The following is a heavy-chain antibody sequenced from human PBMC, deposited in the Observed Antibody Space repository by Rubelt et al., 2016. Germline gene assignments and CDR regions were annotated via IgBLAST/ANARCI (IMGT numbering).Heavy chain of an antibody. J-gene: IGHJ4*02. D-gene: IGHD1-26*01. CDR3: AKGVNSGSYNYFDS. CDR2: VTGGGDTV. CDR1: GFAFNYYS. Sequence: AGRSLRLSCAASGFAFNYYSMNWVRQAPGKGLEWVSYVTGGGDTVYYADSVKGRFTISSDNPESTLYLQMNSLRADDTAVYSCAKGVNSGSYNYFDSWGQGILVTVSS. V-gene: IGHV3-48*01.